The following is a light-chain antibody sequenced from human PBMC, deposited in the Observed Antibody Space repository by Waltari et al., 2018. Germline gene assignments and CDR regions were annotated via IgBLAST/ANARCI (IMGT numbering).Light chain of an antibody. CDR1: SLRSYY. CDR2: GKN. J-gene: IGLJ3*02. Sequence: SSELTQDPAVSVALGQTVRITCQGDSLRSYYANWYQQKPGPAPVLVIYGKNNRPSGIPDRFSGSSSGNTASLTITGAQAEDEADYYCNSRDSSGNHLVFGGGTKLTVL. V-gene: IGLV3-19*01. CDR3: NSRDSSGNHLV.